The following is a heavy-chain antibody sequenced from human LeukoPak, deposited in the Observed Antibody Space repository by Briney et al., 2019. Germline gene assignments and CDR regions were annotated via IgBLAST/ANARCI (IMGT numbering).Heavy chain of an antibody. CDR2: INHSGST. CDR1: GGSFSGYY. D-gene: IGHD3-16*01. J-gene: IGHJ4*02. Sequence: PSETLSLTCAVYGGSFSGYYWGWIRQPPGKGLEWIGEINHSGSTNYNPSLKSRVTISVDTSKNQFSLKLSSVTAADTAVYYCARGFYYAGYFVIIYYFDYWGQGTLVTVSS. V-gene: IGHV4-34*01. CDR3: ARGFYYAGYFVIIYYFDY.